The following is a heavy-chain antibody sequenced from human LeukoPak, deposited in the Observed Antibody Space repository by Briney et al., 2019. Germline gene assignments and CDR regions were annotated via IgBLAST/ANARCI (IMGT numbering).Heavy chain of an antibody. CDR2: IIPILAVA. V-gene: IGHV1-69*04. Sequence: ASVKVSCKASGDTLSSSVTSCVREAPGQRVDWMGRIIPILAVANYAQKFQGRVTITADKSTSTVYMELSSLRSEDTAVYYCARDKDGGLTTSGAYYYYGMDVWGQGTTVTVSS. D-gene: IGHD4-11*01. J-gene: IGHJ6*02. CDR3: ARDKDGGLTTSGAYYYYGMDV. CDR1: GDTLSSSV.